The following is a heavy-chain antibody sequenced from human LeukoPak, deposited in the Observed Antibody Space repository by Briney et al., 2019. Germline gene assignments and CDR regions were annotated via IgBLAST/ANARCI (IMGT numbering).Heavy chain of an antibody. CDR3: ARPNYYDSSGFDP. Sequence: ASVKVSCKASGYTFTNYTLNWVRQAPGQGLEWMGWINTDTGNPTYAQGFTGRFVFSLDTSVSTAYLQICSLKAEDTAVYYCARPNYYDSSGFDPWGQGTLVTVSS. V-gene: IGHV7-4-1*01. D-gene: IGHD3-22*01. CDR2: INTDTGNP. J-gene: IGHJ5*02. CDR1: GYTFTNYT.